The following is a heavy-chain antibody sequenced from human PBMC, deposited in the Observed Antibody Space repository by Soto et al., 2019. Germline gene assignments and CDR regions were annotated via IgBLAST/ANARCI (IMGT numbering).Heavy chain of an antibody. V-gene: IGHV4-59*01. J-gene: IGHJ6*02. CDR2: IYYSGST. D-gene: IGHD1-26*01. Sequence: SETLSLTCTVSGGSISSYYWSWIRQPPGKGLEWIGYIYYSGSTNYNPSLKSRVTISVDTSKNQFSLKLSSVTAADTAVHYCARARWELLMDVWGQGTTVTVSS. CDR1: GGSISSYY. CDR3: ARARWELLMDV.